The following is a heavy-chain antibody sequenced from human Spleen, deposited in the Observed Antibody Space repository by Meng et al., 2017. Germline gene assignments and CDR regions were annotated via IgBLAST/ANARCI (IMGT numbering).Heavy chain of an antibody. Sequence: ASVKVSCKASGYTFTSYGISWVRQAPGQGLEWIGWINPSRGDTKYAHKFLGRVTMTSDTSISTAYMEMSGLTYDDTGLYYCAVQKGGWGQGTLVTVSS. CDR2: INPSRGDT. J-gene: IGHJ4*02. V-gene: IGHV1-2*07. CDR3: AVQKGG. D-gene: IGHD3-16*01. CDR1: GYTFTSYG.